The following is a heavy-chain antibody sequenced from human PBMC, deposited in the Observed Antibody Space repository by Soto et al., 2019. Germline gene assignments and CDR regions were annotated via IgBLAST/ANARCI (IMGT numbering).Heavy chain of an antibody. CDR3: VSQRTSVLTQAYFDY. V-gene: IGHV4-39*01. CDR2: VYYRGRS. Sequence: SETLSLTCTVSGGSVSNSNYYWGWIRQSPGKGLEWIGSVYYRGRSYSKSSVKSRVTISVDTSKNQFSLNLISVTASDTAVYYCVSQRTSVLTQAYFDYWGPGALVTVSS. J-gene: IGHJ4*02. D-gene: IGHD2-8*01. CDR1: GGSVSNSNYY.